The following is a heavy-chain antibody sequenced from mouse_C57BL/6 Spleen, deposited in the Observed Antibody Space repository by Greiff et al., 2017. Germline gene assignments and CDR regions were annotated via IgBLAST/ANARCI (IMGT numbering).Heavy chain of an antibody. V-gene: IGHV1-64*01. CDR3: AREGGPPAWFAY. J-gene: IGHJ3*01. Sequence: VKLQQPGAELVKPGASVKLSCKASGYTFTSYWMHWVKQRPGQGLEWIGMIHPNSGSTNYNEKFKSKATLTVDKSSSTAYMQLSSLASEDSAVDYCAREGGPPAWFAYWGQGTLVTVSA. CDR1: GYTFTSYW. CDR2: IHPNSGST.